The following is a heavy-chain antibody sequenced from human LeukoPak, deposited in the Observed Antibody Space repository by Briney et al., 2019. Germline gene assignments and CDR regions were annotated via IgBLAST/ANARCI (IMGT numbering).Heavy chain of an antibody. CDR2: INPSGGST. CDR3: ARDRGFWSGYYLEYYYYYYGMDV. Sequence: ASVKVSCKASGYTFTSYYMHWVRQAPGQGLEWMGIINPSGGSTSYAQKFQGRVTMTRDTSTSTVYMEPSSLRSEDTAVYYCARDRGFWSGYYLEYYYYYYGMDVWGQGTTVTVSS. J-gene: IGHJ6*02. CDR1: GYTFTSYY. D-gene: IGHD3-3*01. V-gene: IGHV1-46*01.